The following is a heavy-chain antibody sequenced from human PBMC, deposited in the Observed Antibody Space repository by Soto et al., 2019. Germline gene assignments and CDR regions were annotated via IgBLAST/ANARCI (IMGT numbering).Heavy chain of an antibody. Sequence: PGESLKISCKGSGYSFTGYWIGWVRQMPGKGLEWMGIIYPGDSDTRYSPSFQGQVTISADKSISTAYLQWSSLKASDTAMYYCAKGPIASAYYFDYWGQGTLVTVSS. CDR2: IYPGDSDT. CDR1: GYSFTGYW. V-gene: IGHV5-51*01. D-gene: IGHD2-21*01. J-gene: IGHJ4*02. CDR3: AKGPIASAYYFDY.